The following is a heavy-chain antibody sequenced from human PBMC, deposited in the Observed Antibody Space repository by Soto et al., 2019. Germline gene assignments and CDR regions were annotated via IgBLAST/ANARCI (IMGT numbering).Heavy chain of an antibody. CDR2: INGNNGRT. J-gene: IGHJ4*02. V-gene: IGHV1-18*01. CDR1: GYTFSNYG. Sequence: QVHLVQSGTEVKKPGASVKVSCKASGYTFSNYGIRWVRQAPGQGLEWVGWINGNNGRTNYAQNLQDRVTVSADTSPSTAFMDSRSLRSDDTAVYYCARDINWNVDYWGQGTLVTVSS. CDR3: ARDINWNVDY. D-gene: IGHD1-1*01.